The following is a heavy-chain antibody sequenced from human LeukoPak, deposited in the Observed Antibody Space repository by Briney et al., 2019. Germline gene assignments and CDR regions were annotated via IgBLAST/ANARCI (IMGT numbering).Heavy chain of an antibody. Sequence: ASVKVSCKASGYTFTSYYMHWVRQAPGQGLEWMGIINPSGGSTSYAQKFQGRVTMTRDTSTSTVYMELSSLRSEDTAVYYCARAGPDLRFLEWLLPQDYWGQGTLVTVSS. D-gene: IGHD3-3*01. CDR3: ARAGPDLRFLEWLLPQDY. V-gene: IGHV1-46*01. J-gene: IGHJ4*02. CDR2: INPSGGST. CDR1: GYTFTSYY.